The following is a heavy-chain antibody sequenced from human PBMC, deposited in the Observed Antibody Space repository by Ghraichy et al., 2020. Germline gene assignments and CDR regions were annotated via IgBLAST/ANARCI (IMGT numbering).Heavy chain of an antibody. Sequence: GGSLRLSCAASGFTFSSYAMSWVRQAPGKGLEWVSAISGSGGSTYYADSVKGRFTISRDNSKNTLYLQMNSLRAEDTAVYYCAKRSGGRYSSSWYPDAFDIWGQGTMVTVSS. V-gene: IGHV3-23*01. CDR3: AKRSGGRYSSSWYPDAFDI. CDR2: ISGSGGST. J-gene: IGHJ3*02. D-gene: IGHD6-13*01. CDR1: GFTFSSYA.